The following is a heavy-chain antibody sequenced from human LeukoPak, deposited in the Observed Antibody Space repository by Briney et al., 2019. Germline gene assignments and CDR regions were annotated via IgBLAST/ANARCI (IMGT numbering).Heavy chain of an antibody. CDR1: GFTFSSYW. V-gene: IGHV3-74*01. CDR2: INSDGSST. D-gene: IGHD1-26*01. CDR3: ARDFGSYYTSDWFDP. J-gene: IGHJ5*02. Sequence: GGSLTLSCAASGFTFSSYWMHWVRQAPGKGLVWVSRINSDGSSTSYADSVKGRFTISRDNSKNTLYLQMNSLRAEDTAVYYCARDFGSYYTSDWFDPWGQGTLVTVSS.